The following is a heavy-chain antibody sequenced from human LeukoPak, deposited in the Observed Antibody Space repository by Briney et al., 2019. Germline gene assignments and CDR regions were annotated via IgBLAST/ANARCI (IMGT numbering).Heavy chain of an antibody. J-gene: IGHJ5*02. CDR1: GFTFSSYS. CDR3: AREMSTRPNPGSGIVKDFDP. D-gene: IGHD3-10*01. Sequence: PGGSLRLSCAASGFTFSSYSMNSVRQAPGKGLEWVSSISSSSGYIYYAESVKGRFTISRDNAKNSLYLQMNSLRAEDTAVYYCAREMSTRPNPGSGIVKDFDPWGQGTLVTVSS. V-gene: IGHV3-21*01. CDR2: ISSSSGYI.